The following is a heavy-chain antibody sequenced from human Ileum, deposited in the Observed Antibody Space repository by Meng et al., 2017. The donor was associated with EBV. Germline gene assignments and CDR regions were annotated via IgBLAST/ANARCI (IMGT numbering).Heavy chain of an antibody. CDR1: GGSISSSSYY. V-gene: IGHV4-39*01. D-gene: IGHD1-14*01. J-gene: IGHJ4*02. CDR2: VVYRGTT. Sequence: QVQGPGPGLVKPSRPRALTFTVSGGSISSSSYYWAWIRQPPGEGLEWVGSVVYRGTTYYTSSLKSRVSISVDTSKNQFSLKLSSVTAADTAVYYCARHHHSPTFDYWGQGTLVTVSS. CDR3: ARHHHSPTFDY.